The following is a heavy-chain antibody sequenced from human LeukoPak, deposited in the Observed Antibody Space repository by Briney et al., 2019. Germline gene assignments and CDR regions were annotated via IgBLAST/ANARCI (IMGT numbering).Heavy chain of an antibody. J-gene: IGHJ3*02. CDR3: AIYSGYGTNAFDI. Sequence: GGALRPSCAASGFTFSSYALTRGRQGPGEGVEWGSDISGGGGNTYYADSVKGRFTISRDNSKNTLYLQMHSLRAEDTAVYYCAIYSGYGTNAFDIWGQGTMVTVSS. CDR2: ISGGGGNT. D-gene: IGHD5-12*01. CDR1: GFTFSSYA. V-gene: IGHV3-23*01.